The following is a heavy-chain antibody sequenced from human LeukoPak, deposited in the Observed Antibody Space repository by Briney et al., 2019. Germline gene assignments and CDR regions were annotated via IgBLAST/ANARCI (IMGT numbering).Heavy chain of an antibody. J-gene: IGHJ5*02. V-gene: IGHV4-34*01. D-gene: IGHD6-19*01. Sequence: SETLSLTCAVYGGSFSGYYWSWIRQPPGKGLEWIGEINHSGSTNYNPSLKSRVTISVDTSKDQFSLKLSSVTAADTAVYYCARAQRDSGLARRAPNWFDPWGQGTLVTVSS. CDR1: GGSFSGYY. CDR2: INHSGST. CDR3: ARAQRDSGLARRAPNWFDP.